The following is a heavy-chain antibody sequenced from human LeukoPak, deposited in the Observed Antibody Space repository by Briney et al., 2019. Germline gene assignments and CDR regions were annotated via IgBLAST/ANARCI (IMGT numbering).Heavy chain of an antibody. CDR1: GYSFTSYW. V-gene: IGHV5-51*01. J-gene: IGHJ6*02. Sequence: GESLKISCKGSGYSFTSYWLGWVRQMPGKGLEWMGIIYPGDSDTRYSPSFQGQVTIPADKSISTAYLQWSSLKASDTAMYYCARPRFPRWNDCSSTSCYSYYGMDVWGQGTTVTVSS. D-gene: IGHD2-2*02. CDR2: IYPGDSDT. CDR3: ARPRFPRWNDCSSTSCYSYYGMDV.